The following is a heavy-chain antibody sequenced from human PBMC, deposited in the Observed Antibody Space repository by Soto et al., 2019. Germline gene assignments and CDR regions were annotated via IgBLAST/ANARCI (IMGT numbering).Heavy chain of an antibody. J-gene: IGHJ6*02. CDR2: IKSKTDGGTT. V-gene: IGHV3-15*07. Sequence: GGSLRLSCAASGFTFSNAWMNWVRQAPGKGLEWVGRIKSKTDGGTTDYAAPVKGRFTISRDDSKNTLYLQMNSLKTEDTAVYYCTTDRWKWFHSLRPRYYYGMDVWGQGTTVTVSS. CDR1: GFTFSNAW. D-gene: IGHD3-22*01. CDR3: TTDRWKWFHSLRPRYYYGMDV.